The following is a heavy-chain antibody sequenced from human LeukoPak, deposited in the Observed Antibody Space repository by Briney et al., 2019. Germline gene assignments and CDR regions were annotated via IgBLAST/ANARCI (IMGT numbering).Heavy chain of an antibody. CDR1: AGSISSSSYY. D-gene: IGHD3-3*02. V-gene: IGHV4-39*01. J-gene: IGHJ6*03. Sequence: SETLSLTCTVPAGSISSSSYYWGWIRQPPGKGLEWIGSIYYSGSTFYNPSLKSRVTISVDTSKNQFSLKLSSVTAADTAVYYCARHGSNTSSDIGFLEWLRPLTDNYYMDVWGKGTTVTVSS. CDR2: IYYSGST. CDR3: ARHGSNTSSDIGFLEWLRPLTDNYYMDV.